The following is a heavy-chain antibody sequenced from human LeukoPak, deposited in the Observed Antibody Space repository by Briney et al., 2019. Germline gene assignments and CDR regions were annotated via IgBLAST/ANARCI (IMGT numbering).Heavy chain of an antibody. CDR3: ARETGDAFDI. V-gene: IGHV3-30*04. Sequence: AGGSLRLSCAASGFTFNNHVMHWVRQAPGKGLEWVAVISSDGSMKYYADSVKGRFTISRDNSKNTLYLQMNSLRAEDTAVYYCARETGDAFDIWGQGTMVTVSS. J-gene: IGHJ3*02. CDR1: GFTFNNHV. CDR2: ISSDGSMK.